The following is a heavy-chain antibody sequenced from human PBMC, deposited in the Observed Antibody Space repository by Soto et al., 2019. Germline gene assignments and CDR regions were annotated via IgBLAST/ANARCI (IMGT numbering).Heavy chain of an antibody. V-gene: IGHV4-31*03. CDR3: ARGEEQLGTVYYYYYMDV. CDR1: GGSISSGCYY. CDR2: IYYSGST. Sequence: SETKSLTCTVSGGSISSGCYYWSWLRQHPGKGLEWIGYIYYSGSTYYNPSLKSRVTISVDTSKNQFSLKLSSVTAADTAVYYCARGEEQLGTVYYYYYMDVWGKGTTVTVSS. J-gene: IGHJ6*03. D-gene: IGHD6-6*01.